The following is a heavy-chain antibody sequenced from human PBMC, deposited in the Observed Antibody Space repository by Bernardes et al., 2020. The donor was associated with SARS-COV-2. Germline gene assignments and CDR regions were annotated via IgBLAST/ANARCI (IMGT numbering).Heavy chain of an antibody. CDR3: VRGPGFCSGGSCGWIDP. D-gene: IGHD2-15*01. J-gene: IGHJ5*02. V-gene: IGHV4-61*01. CDR1: RGSVSFGSNY. CDR2: IYYPGSI. Sequence: SETLSLTCSVSRGSVSFGSNYWTWIRQPPGKGLEWIGYIYYPGSINYNPSLKSRVTISVDTSKNQFSLKLTSVTAADTAVYYCVRGPGFCSGGSCGWIDPWGQGTLVSVSS.